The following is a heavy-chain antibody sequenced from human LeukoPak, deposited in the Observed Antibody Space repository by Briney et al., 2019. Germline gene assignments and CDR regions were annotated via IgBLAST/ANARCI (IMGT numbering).Heavy chain of an antibody. Sequence: GGSLRLSCAASGFTFSSYSMNWVRQAPGKGLVWVSRINSDGSTTSYADSVKGRFTISRDNAKNTLYLQMNSLRAEDTAVYYCARVGMGLYYFDYWGQGTLVTVSS. CDR1: GFTFSSYS. J-gene: IGHJ4*02. CDR2: INSDGSTT. V-gene: IGHV3-74*01. D-gene: IGHD3/OR15-3a*01. CDR3: ARVGMGLYYFDY.